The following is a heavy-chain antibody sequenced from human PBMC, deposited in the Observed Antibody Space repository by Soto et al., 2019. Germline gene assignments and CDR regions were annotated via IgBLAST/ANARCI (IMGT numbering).Heavy chain of an antibody. CDR2: ISYLGTKT. J-gene: IGHJ4*02. CDR1: GFTFSEYD. CDR3: ARNDTGGTYLDF. D-gene: IGHD1-1*01. V-gene: IGHV3-33*08. Sequence: QVQLVESGGGVVQPGMSLRLSCADSGFTFSEYDMHWVRQAPGKGLEWVALISYLGTKTDYADSVKGRFTISRDNFKKTVSLQMERLRAYDAAVFFWARNDTGGTYLDFWGRGALFTGSA.